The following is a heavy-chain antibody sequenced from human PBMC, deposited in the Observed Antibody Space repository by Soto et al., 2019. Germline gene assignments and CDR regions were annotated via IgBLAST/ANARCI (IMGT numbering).Heavy chain of an antibody. V-gene: IGHV3-23*01. CDR3: VRENWGAA. J-gene: IGHJ5*02. CDR2: INVFNGGT. Sequence: GGSLRLSCAASGFSFSAYDMAWVRQAPGKGLEWVSSINVFNGGTHYADSVKGRFTISRDNSNHMLYLHMNILRADNTAMYYCVRENWGAARVQGTLVTVSS. CDR1: GFSFSAYD. D-gene: IGHD1-26*01.